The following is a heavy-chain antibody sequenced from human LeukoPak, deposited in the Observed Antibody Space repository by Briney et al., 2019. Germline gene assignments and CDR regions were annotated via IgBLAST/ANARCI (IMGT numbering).Heavy chain of an antibody. V-gene: IGHV1-2*02. CDR2: INPNSGGT. D-gene: IGHD2-21*02. CDR1: GYTFTAHY. J-gene: IGHJ4*02. CDR3: AREMTYCGGDCNSFDY. Sequence: ASVKVSCKASGYTFTAHYMHWVRQAPGQGLEWMGWINPNSGGTNFVQRFQGRVTMTRDTSISTAYMELSRLRSDDTAVYYCAREMTYCGGDCNSFDYWGQGTLVTVSS.